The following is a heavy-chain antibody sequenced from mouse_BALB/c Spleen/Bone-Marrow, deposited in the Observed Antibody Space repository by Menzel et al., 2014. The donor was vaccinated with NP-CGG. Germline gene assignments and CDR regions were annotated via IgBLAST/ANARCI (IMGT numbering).Heavy chain of an antibody. J-gene: IGHJ1*01. CDR2: INPGSGGT. CDR1: GYTFTSYY. D-gene: IGHD1-1*01. Sequence: VQLQQSGAELVKPGASVKLSCKASGYTFTSYYMYWVKQRPGQGLEWIGEINPGSGGTNFNEKFKSKATLTVDKSSNTAYVQLSSLTSEDSAVYHCTRSNYGYWFFDVWGAGTTVTVSS. CDR3: TRSNYGYWFFDV. V-gene: IGHV1S81*02.